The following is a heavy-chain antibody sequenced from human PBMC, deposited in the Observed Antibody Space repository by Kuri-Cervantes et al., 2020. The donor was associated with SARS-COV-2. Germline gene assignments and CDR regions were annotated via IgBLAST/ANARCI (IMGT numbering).Heavy chain of an antibody. D-gene: IGHD6-6*01. Sequence: GESLKISCSASGFTLSSYSINSVRQAPGKGVEGFSSISSSSSYIYYADSVKGRFAISRDNAKNSLYLQMNSLRAEDTAVYYCAGVGRSSSYSLAARDYWGQGTLVTVSS. V-gene: IGHV3-21*04. CDR1: GFTLSSYS. J-gene: IGHJ4*02. CDR3: AGVGRSSSYSLAARDY. CDR2: ISSSSSYI.